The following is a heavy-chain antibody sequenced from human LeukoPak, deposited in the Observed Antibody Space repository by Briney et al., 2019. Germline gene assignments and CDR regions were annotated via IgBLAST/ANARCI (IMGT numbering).Heavy chain of an antibody. Sequence: GSLRLSRAASRFTARTNYTSSVRQGPGEGLERVSVIYSGGSTYYEDAVKGRFTISRDNSKNTLYLQMNSLRAEDTAVYYCARDRGAVAGGDYYYMDVWGKGTTVTVS. V-gene: IGHV3-66*01. D-gene: IGHD6-19*01. CDR1: RFTARTNY. CDR2: IYSGGST. CDR3: ARDRGAVAGGDYYYMDV. J-gene: IGHJ6*03.